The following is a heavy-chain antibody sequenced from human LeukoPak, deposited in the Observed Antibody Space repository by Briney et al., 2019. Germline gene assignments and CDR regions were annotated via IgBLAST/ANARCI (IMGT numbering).Heavy chain of an antibody. J-gene: IGHJ4*02. V-gene: IGHV4-61*01. CDR2: IYYSGST. CDR1: GGSVSSGSYY. D-gene: IGHD6-13*01. CDR3: ARVGIAAAETLDY. Sequence: SVTLSLTCTVSGGSVSSGSYYWSWIRQPPGKGLEWIGYIYYSGSTNYNPSLKSRVTISVDTSKNQFSLKLSSVTAADTAVYYCARVGIAAAETLDYWGQGTLVTVSS.